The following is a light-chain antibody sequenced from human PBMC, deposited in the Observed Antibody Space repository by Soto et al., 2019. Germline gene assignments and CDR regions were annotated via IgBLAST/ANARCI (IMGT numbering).Light chain of an antibody. CDR2: AAS. CDR1: QGISSY. V-gene: IGKV1-9*01. Sequence: DIQMTQSPSAMSASVGDRVTITCRASQGISSYLAWYQKKPGKAPKLLIYAASTLQSGIPSRFSGSGSGTDFTLTISSLKPEDFATYYCQQLNSYPMTFGQGARLEIK. J-gene: IGKJ5*01. CDR3: QQLNSYPMT.